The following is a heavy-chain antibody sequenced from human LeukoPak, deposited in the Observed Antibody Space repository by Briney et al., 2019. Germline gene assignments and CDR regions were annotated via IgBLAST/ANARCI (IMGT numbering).Heavy chain of an antibody. J-gene: IGHJ4*02. CDR2: ISACNGNT. D-gene: IGHD2-21*01. CDR3: ARVAGNCGGDCYRLVY. CDR1: GYTFTSYG. V-gene: IGHV1-18*01. Sequence: ASVKVSCKASGYTFTSYGISWVRQAPGQGLEWMGWISACNGNTNYAQKLQGRVTMTTDTSTSTAYMELRSLRSDDTAVYYCARVAGNCGGDCYRLVYWGQGTLVTVAS.